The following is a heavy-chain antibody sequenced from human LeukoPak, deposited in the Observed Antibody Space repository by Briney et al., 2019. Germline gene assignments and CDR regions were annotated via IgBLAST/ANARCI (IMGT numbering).Heavy chain of an antibody. CDR2: ISSSSSTI. Sequence: GGSLRLSCAASGFTFSSYSINWVRQAPGKGLEWVPYISSSSSTIYYADSVKGRFTISRDTSKSTLYLQLNSLRAEDTAIYYCAKGIDSTGYYPFDYWGQGTLVTVSS. CDR1: GFTFSSYS. CDR3: AKGIDSTGYYPFDY. D-gene: IGHD3-22*01. J-gene: IGHJ4*02. V-gene: IGHV3-48*01.